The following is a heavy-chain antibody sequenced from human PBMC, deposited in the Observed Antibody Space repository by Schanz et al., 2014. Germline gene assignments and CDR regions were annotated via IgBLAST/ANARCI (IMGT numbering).Heavy chain of an antibody. CDR2: ISFDGSTK. CDR1: RFIFDGYA. Sequence: QVQLVESGGGVVQPGGSLRLSCAAPRFIFDGYAMHWVRQAPGKGREWVAAISFDGSTKLYADSVKGRFTISRDDSRYSXXLQMHSLRGEATAVYYCARGTHLDLWGQGTLVGVSS. J-gene: IGHJ5*02. V-gene: IGHV3-30*04. CDR3: ARGTHLDL.